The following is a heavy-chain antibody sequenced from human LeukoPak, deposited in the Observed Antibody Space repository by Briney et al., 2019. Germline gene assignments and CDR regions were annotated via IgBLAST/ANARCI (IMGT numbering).Heavy chain of an antibody. Sequence: PSETLSLTCTVSGGSISSHYWSWIRQPPGKGLEWIGYIYYSGSTSYSPSLKRRVTIALDTSNNQFSLKLSSVTAADTAVYYCATSRGSDGSGNYWGQGTLVTVSS. D-gene: IGHD3-10*01. V-gene: IGHV4-59*11. CDR3: ATSRGSDGSGNY. CDR2: IYYSGST. CDR1: GGSISSHY. J-gene: IGHJ4*02.